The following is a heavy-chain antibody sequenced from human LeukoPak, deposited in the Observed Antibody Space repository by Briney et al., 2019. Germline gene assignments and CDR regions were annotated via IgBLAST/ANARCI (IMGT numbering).Heavy chain of an antibody. CDR3: ARSGSYYYYYMDV. CDR1: GYTFTDYY. CDR2: MNPNSGGT. D-gene: IGHD1-26*01. Sequence: ASVKVSCKASGYTFTDYYIHWVRQAPGQGLEWMAWMNPNSGGTSYAQKFQGRVTMTRDTSISTGYMELSRLRFDDTAVYYCARSGSYYYYYMDVWGKGTTVTISS. V-gene: IGHV1-2*02. J-gene: IGHJ6*03.